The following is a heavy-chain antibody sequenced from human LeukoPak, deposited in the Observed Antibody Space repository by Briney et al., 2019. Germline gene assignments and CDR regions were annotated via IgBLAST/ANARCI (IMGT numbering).Heavy chain of an antibody. Sequence: SETLSLTCTVSGGSISSYYWSWIRQPAGKGLEWIGRIYSSGSTNYNPSLKSRVTMSVDTSKNQFSLELSSVTAADTAVYYCARDLGSMVRGVITSGHFDYWGQGTLVTVSS. D-gene: IGHD3-10*01. CDR2: IYSSGST. CDR3: ARDLGSMVRGVITSGHFDY. V-gene: IGHV4-4*07. CDR1: GGSISSYY. J-gene: IGHJ4*02.